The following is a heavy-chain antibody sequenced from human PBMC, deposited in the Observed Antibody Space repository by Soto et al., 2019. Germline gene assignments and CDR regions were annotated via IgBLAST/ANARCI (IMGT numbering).Heavy chain of an antibody. D-gene: IGHD2-21*02. CDR2: INHSGST. CDR1: GGSFSDYY. V-gene: IGHV4-34*01. J-gene: IGHJ4*02. CDR3: ARGLVTPLPY. Sequence: SEILSLTCAVYGGSFSDYYWSWIRQPPGKGLEWIGEINHSGSTNYNPSLKSRVTISVDTSKNQFSLKLSSVTAADTAVYYCARGLVTPLPYWGQGTLVTVSS.